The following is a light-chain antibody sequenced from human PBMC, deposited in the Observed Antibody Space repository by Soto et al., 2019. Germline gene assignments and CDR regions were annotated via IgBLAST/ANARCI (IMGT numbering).Light chain of an antibody. V-gene: IGLV6-57*04. CDR2: EDN. CDR3: QSYDSSNVV. Sequence: NFMLTPPHSVSESPGKTVTISCTRSSGSIASNYVQWYQQRPGSAPTTVIYEDNQRPSGVPDRFSGSIDSSSNSASLTISGLKTEDEADDYCQSYDSSNVVFGGGTKLTAL. CDR1: SGSIASNY. J-gene: IGLJ2*01.